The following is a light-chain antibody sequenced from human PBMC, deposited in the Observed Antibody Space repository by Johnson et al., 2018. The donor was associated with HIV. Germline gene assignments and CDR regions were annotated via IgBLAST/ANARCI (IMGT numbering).Light chain of an antibody. CDR3: GTWDSSLTGFV. V-gene: IGLV1-51*02. CDR1: SSNIASYY. J-gene: IGLJ1*01. Sequence: QPVLTQPPSVSAAPGQQVTISCSGNSSNIASYYVYWYQQVPGAAPKLLIYQNNKRPSAIPDRFSASKSGTSATLAITGLQTGDEADYFCGTWDSSLTGFVFGPGTEVTVL. CDR2: QNN.